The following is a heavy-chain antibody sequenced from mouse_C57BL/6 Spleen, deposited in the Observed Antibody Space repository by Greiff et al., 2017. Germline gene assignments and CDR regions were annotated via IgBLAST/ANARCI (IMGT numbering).Heavy chain of an antibody. CDR2: ISYDGSN. D-gene: IGHD2-12*01. Sequence: ESGPGLVKPSQSLSLTCSVTGYSITSGYYWNWIRQFPGNKLEWMGYISYDGSNNYNPSLKNRISITRDTSKNQFFLKLNSVTTEDTATYYCARESYDWGQGTTLTVSS. V-gene: IGHV3-6*01. CDR1: GYSITSGYY. CDR3: ARESYD. J-gene: IGHJ2*01.